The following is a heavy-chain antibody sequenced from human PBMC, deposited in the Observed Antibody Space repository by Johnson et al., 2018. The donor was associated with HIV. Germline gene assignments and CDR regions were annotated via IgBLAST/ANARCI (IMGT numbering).Heavy chain of an antibody. Sequence: VKPGGSLRLSCAASGFTFTSYAMHWVRQAPGKGLEWVASISYDGNKKDYADSVKCRFTISRDNAKNTLYLQMNSLRAEDTAVYYCARVGSSWGRDAFDIWGQGTMVTVSS. CDR1: GFTFTSYA. CDR2: ISYDGNKK. CDR3: ARVGSSWGRDAFDI. D-gene: IGHD6-13*01. J-gene: IGHJ3*02. V-gene: IGHV3-30*04.